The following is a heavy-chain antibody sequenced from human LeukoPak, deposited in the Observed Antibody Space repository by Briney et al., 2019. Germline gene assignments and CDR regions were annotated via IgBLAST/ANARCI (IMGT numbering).Heavy chain of an antibody. V-gene: IGHV3-11*04. Sequence: GGSLRLSCAASGFTFSDYYMTWIRQPPGKGLEWISDITSSGTTIYYADSVKGRFTISRDNAKNSLYLQMNSLRAEDTAVYYCAELGITMIGGVWGKGTTVTISS. D-gene: IGHD3-10*02. CDR3: AELGITMIGGV. CDR2: ITSSGTTI. J-gene: IGHJ6*04. CDR1: GFTFSDYY.